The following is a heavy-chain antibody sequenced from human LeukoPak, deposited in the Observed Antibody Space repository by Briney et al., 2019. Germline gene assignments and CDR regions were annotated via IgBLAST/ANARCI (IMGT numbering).Heavy chain of an antibody. CDR1: GYSISSGYY. Sequence: PSETLSLTCAVSGYSISSGYYWGWIRQPPGKGLEWIGSIYHSGSTYYNPSLKSRVTISVDTSKNQFSLKLSSVTAADTAVYYCARRVVVILDNVFDYWGQGPLVTVSS. CDR2: IYHSGST. CDR3: ARRVVVILDNVFDY. D-gene: IGHD3-22*01. J-gene: IGHJ4*02. V-gene: IGHV4-38-2*01.